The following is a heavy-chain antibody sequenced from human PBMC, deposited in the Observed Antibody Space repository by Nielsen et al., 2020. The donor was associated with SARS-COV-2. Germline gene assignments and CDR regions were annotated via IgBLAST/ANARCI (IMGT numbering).Heavy chain of an antibody. CDR3: AREERYYYYGLDV. V-gene: IGHV3-21*01. D-gene: IGHD1-1*01. CDR2: ISSDSTYT. Sequence: LSLTCAASGFVFSSYSMTWVRQAPGKGLEWVSSISSDSTYTYSADSVKGRFTISRDNAKNSLYLQMNSLRAEDTAVYYCAREERYYYYGLDVWGQGTTVTVSS. CDR1: GFVFSSYS. J-gene: IGHJ6*02.